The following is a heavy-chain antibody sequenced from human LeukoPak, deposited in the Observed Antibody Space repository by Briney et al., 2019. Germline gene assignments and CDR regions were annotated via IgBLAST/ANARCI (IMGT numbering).Heavy chain of an antibody. CDR1: GFTFYSYW. V-gene: IGHV3-7*01. Sequence: GGPLRLSCAASGFTFYSYWMTWVRQAPGKGLEWVANIKQDGSEKYYVDSVKGRFTISRDNAKNSLYLQMNSLRAEDTAVYYCARITDSSGDYWGQGTLVTVSS. J-gene: IGHJ4*02. D-gene: IGHD6-19*01. CDR3: ARITDSSGDY. CDR2: IKQDGSEK.